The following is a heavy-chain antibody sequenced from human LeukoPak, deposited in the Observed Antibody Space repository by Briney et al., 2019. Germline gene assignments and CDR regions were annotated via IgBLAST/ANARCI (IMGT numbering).Heavy chain of an antibody. CDR2: IYYSGST. Sequence: SETLSLTCTVSGGSINNYYWSWIRQSPGKGLEWFGDIYYSGSTKYNPSLKSRVTISLDTSKNQFSLKLSSVTAADTAVYYCARSPPPPGEPNDFDYWGQGTLVTVSS. CDR1: GGSINNYY. D-gene: IGHD3-10*01. CDR3: ARSPPPPGEPNDFDY. V-gene: IGHV4-59*01. J-gene: IGHJ4*02.